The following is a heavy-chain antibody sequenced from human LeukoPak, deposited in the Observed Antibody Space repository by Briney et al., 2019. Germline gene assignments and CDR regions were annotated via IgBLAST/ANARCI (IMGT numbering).Heavy chain of an antibody. CDR2: ISTNGGST. CDR3: ARAGREDAYEIGVFYFDF. D-gene: IGHD5-24*01. J-gene: IGHJ4*02. Sequence: PGGSLRLSCEASGFTFSSYAMSWVRQAPGKGLEWVSGISTNGGSTSYADSVKGRLTISRDNPRNMLYMEMNSLRAEDTAVYYCARAGREDAYEIGVFYFDFWGQGTLVPVSS. CDR1: GFTFSSYA. V-gene: IGHV3-23*01.